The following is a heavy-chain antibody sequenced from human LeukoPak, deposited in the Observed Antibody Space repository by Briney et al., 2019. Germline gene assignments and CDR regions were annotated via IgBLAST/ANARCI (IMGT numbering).Heavy chain of an antibody. CDR1: GFTFSSYA. V-gene: IGHV3-23*01. D-gene: IGHD5-12*01. J-gene: IGHJ4*02. Sequence: GGSLRPSCAASGFTFSSYAMSWVRQAPGKGLEWVSAISGSGGSTYYADSVKGRFTISRDTSKNTLFLQMNSLRAEDTAIYYCAKGAYDYIEIGYFDSWGQGTLVTVSS. CDR2: ISGSGGST. CDR3: AKGAYDYIEIGYFDS.